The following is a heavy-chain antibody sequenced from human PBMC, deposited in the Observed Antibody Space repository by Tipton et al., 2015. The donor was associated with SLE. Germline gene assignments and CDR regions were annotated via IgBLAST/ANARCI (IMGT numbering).Heavy chain of an antibody. D-gene: IGHD2-2*01. J-gene: IGHJ3*02. CDR3: ASCSRSDAFDI. CDR2: IYYSGST. V-gene: IGHV4-31*03. CDR1: GGSISSHY. Sequence: TLSLTCTVSGGSISSHYWSWIRQHPGKGLEWIGYIYYSGSTYYNPSLKSRVTISVDTSKNQFSLKLSSMTAADTAVYYCASCSRSDAFDIWGQGTMVTASS.